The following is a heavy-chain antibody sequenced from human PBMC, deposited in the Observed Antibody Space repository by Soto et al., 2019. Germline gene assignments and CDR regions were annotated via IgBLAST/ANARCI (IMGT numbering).Heavy chain of an antibody. V-gene: IGHV1-69*01. CDR3: ARGDTYYYGSEHPLPHGMDV. CDR2: IIPIFGTA. J-gene: IGHJ6*01. CDR1: GGTFSSYA. D-gene: IGHD3-10*01. Sequence: QVQLVQSGAEVEKPGSSVKVSCKASGGTFSSYAISWVRQAPGQGLEWMGGIIPIFGTANYAQKFQGRVTITVDESTSTAYMELSRVRSEDTAVYYCARGDTYYYGSEHPLPHGMDVRGPGTTVTLSS.